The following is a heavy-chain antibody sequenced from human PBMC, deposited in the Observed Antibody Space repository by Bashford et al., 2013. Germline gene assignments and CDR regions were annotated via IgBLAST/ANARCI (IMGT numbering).Heavy chain of an antibody. Sequence: ASVKVSCKASGYTFTSYAMHWVRQAPGQRLEWMGWITAGNGNTKYSQNFQGRVTITRDTSASTAYMELSSLTSEDTAVYYCARSSAAGTRGGTNWFDPWGQGTLVTVSS. CDR2: ITAGNGNT. D-gene: IGHD6-13*01. CDR3: ARSSAAGTRGGTNWFDP. V-gene: IGHV1-3*01. CDR1: GYTFTSYA. J-gene: IGHJ5*02.